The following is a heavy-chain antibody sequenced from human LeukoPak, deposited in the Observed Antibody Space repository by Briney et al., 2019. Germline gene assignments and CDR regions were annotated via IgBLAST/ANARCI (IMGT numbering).Heavy chain of an antibody. Sequence: YNPSLKSRVTISVDTSKNQFSLKLSSVTAADTAVYYCARNGGHYYDSSGYYWDYWGQGTLVTVSS. V-gene: IGHV4-34*01. J-gene: IGHJ4*02. CDR3: ARNGGHYYDSSGYYWDY. D-gene: IGHD3-22*01.